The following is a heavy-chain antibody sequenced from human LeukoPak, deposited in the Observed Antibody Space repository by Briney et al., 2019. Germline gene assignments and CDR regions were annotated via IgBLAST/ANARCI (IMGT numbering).Heavy chain of an antibody. D-gene: IGHD6-13*01. J-gene: IGHJ4*02. Sequence: GGSLGLSCAASGFPFNAYWMTWVRQAPGKGLEWVANIRQDGDTKYYVDSVKGRFTISRDNAMNSLYLQMNSLRAEDTAIYYCARSLPYGTTWYGRSDFWGQGTLVTVSS. CDR3: ARSLPYGTTWYGRSDF. CDR2: IRQDGDTK. CDR1: GFPFNAYW. V-gene: IGHV3-7*03.